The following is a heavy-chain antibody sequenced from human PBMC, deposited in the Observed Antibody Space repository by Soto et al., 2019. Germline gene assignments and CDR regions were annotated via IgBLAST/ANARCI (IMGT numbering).Heavy chain of an antibody. V-gene: IGHV4-4*02. Sequence: QVQLQESGPGLVKPSGTLSLTCAVSGYSISSDNWWSWVRQSPGKGLEWIGEIYHSGRTNYNPSLNSRVTISVDKSKNQFSLNLSSVTAADTAVYYCVRILAYCPGDCSYYFDYWGRGTLVTVSS. CDR3: VRILAYCPGDCSYYFDY. J-gene: IGHJ4*02. CDR2: IYHSGRT. D-gene: IGHD2-21*02. CDR1: GYSISSDNW.